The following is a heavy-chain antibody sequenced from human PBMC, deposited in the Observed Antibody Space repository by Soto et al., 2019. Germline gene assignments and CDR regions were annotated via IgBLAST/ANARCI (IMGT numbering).Heavy chain of an antibody. CDR3: ARGDVLVPAVEWYFDL. J-gene: IGHJ2*01. D-gene: IGHD2-2*01. V-gene: IGHV1-69*12. CDR1: GGTFSSYA. CDR2: IIPIFGTA. Sequence: QVQLVQSGAEVKKPGSSVKVSCKASGGTFSSYAISWVRQAPGQGLEWMGGIIPIFGTANYAQKFQGRVTITADESTSTAYMELSSLRSEDTAVYYGARGDVLVPAVEWYFDLWGRGTLVTVSS.